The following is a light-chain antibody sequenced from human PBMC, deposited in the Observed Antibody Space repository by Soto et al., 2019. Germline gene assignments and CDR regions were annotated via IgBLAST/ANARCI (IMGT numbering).Light chain of an antibody. J-gene: IGKJ4*01. V-gene: IGKV3-15*01. CDR2: GAS. Sequence: IVMTQSPATLSVSPGERASLSCRASQSVSSNLAWYQQKPGQAPRLLIHGASTRATGIPARFSGSGSGTEFTLTISSLQSEDFAVYYCQQYNNWPVFGGGTKVDI. CDR3: QQYNNWPV. CDR1: QSVSSN.